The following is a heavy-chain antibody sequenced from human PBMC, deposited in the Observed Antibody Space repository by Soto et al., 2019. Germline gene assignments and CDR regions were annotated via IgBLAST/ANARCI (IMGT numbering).Heavy chain of an antibody. CDR2: IYYSGST. J-gene: IGHJ4*02. CDR3: ARVAPGDNYDILTGYYYPPYYFDY. CDR1: GGSISSYY. V-gene: IGHV4-59*01. D-gene: IGHD3-9*01. Sequence: SETLSLTCAVSGGSISSYYWSWIRQPPGKGLEWIGYIYYSGSTNYNPSLKSRVTISVDTSKNQFSLKLSSVTAADTAVYYCARVAPGDNYDILTGYYYPPYYFDYWSQGTLVTVSS.